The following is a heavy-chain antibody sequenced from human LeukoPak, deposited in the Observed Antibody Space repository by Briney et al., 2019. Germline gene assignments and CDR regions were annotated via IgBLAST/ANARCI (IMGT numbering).Heavy chain of an antibody. CDR3: AKDQGYDVLTGYYKRALGFDY. CDR2: ISGSGGST. D-gene: IGHD3-9*01. V-gene: IGHV3-23*01. CDR1: GFTFSSYA. Sequence: GGSLRLSCAASGFTFSSYAMSWVRQAPGKGLEWVSVISGSGGSTYYADSVKGRFTISRDNSKNTLYLQMNSLRAEDTDVYYCAKDQGYDVLTGYYKRALGFDYWGQGTLVTVSS. J-gene: IGHJ4*02.